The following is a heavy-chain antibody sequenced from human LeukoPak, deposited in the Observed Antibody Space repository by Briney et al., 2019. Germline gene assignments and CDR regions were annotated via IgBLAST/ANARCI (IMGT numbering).Heavy chain of an antibody. V-gene: IGHV3-21*01. CDR1: GFTFSSYS. J-gene: IGHJ4*02. CDR2: ISSSSSYI. Sequence: PGGSLRHSCAASGFTFSSYSMNWVRQAPGKGLEWVSSISSSSSYIYYADSVKGRFTISRDNAKNSLYLQMNSLRAEDTAVYYCARGQGLIAVAAVPPYWGQGTLVTVSS. D-gene: IGHD6-19*01. CDR3: ARGQGLIAVAAVPPY.